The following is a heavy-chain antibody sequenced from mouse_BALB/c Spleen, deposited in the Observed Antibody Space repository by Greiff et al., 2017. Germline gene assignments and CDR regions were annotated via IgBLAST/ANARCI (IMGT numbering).Heavy chain of an antibody. CDR2: ISNGGGST. CDR1: GFTFSSYT. D-gene: IGHD1-2*01. Sequence: DVMLVESGGGLVQPGGSLKLSCAASGFTFSSYTMSWVRQTPEKRLEWVAYISNGGGSTYYPDTVKGRFTISRDNAKNTLYLQMSSLKSEDTAMYYCARQRETTAYFDYWGQGTTLTVSS. CDR3: ARQRETTAYFDY. V-gene: IGHV5-12-2*01. J-gene: IGHJ2*01.